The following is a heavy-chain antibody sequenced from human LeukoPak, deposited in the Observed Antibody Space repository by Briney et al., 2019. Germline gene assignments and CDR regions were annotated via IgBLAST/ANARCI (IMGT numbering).Heavy chain of an antibody. CDR3: AKDINLGFYYDSSGYYGH. J-gene: IGHJ4*02. D-gene: IGHD3-22*01. Sequence: GGSLRLSCAASGFTFSSSAMSWVRQAPGKGLEWVSAISGSGGSTYYADSVKGRFTISRDNSKNTLYLQMNSLRAEDTAVYYCAKDINLGFYYDSSGYYGHWGQGTLVTVSS. V-gene: IGHV3-23*01. CDR2: ISGSGGST. CDR1: GFTFSSSA.